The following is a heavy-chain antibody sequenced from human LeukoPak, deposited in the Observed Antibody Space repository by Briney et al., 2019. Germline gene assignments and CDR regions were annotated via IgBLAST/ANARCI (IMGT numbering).Heavy chain of an antibody. CDR3: ARGEGEDAFNI. V-gene: IGHV3-48*03. Sequence: GGSLRLSCAASGFTFSSYEMNWVRQAPGKGLEWVSYISSSGSTIYYADSEKGRFTISRDNAKNSLYLQMNSLRAEDTAVYYCARGEGEDAFNIWGQGTMVTVSS. CDR1: GFTFSSYE. CDR2: ISSSGSTI. J-gene: IGHJ3*02.